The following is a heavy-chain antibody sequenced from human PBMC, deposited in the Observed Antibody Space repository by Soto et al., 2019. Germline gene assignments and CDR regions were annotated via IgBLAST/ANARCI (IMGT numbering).Heavy chain of an antibody. J-gene: IGHJ5*02. D-gene: IGHD3-9*01. CDR3: ARHPFSNFDWFDP. Sequence: PSETLSLTCTVSGDFINNYYWSWVRQPPGRGLEWVAYIHYSGNTNYNPSLESRVTISIDTSKNQFSLKLRSVTAADTAVYYCARHPFSNFDWFDPWGQGTLVTVSS. CDR1: GDFINNYY. CDR2: IHYSGNT. V-gene: IGHV4-59*01.